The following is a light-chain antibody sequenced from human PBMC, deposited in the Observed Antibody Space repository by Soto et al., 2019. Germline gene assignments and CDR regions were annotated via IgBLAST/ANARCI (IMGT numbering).Light chain of an antibody. J-gene: IGKJ1*01. CDR2: AAS. Sequence: IQMTQSPSSLSASVGDRVTITCRASQSISTFLNWYQQRPGKAPELLIYAASNLQSGVPSRFSGSGSGTDFTLTISCLQSEDFATYYCQQYYSYPRTFGQGTKVDIK. V-gene: IGKV1-39*01. CDR3: QQYYSYPRT. CDR1: QSISTF.